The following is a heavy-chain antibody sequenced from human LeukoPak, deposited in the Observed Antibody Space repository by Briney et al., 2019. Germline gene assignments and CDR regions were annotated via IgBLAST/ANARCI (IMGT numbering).Heavy chain of an antibody. CDR2: ISGGGSSA. CDR3: ARAYRGYYGSGSYYNDAFDI. D-gene: IGHD3-10*01. CDR1: GFTFSTYA. J-gene: IGHJ3*02. V-gene: IGHV3-23*01. Sequence: GGSLRLSCAASGFTFSTYAMSWVRQAPGKGLEWVSGISGGGSSAYCAGSVRGRFTISRDISTNTVDLQMNSLRAGDTAVYYCARAYRGYYGSGSYYNDAFDIWGQGTMVTVSS.